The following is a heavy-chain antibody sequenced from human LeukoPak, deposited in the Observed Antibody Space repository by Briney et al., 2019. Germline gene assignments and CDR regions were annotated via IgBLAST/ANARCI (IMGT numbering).Heavy chain of an antibody. D-gene: IGHD1-26*01. CDR2: IRFDGSNK. J-gene: IGHJ4*02. CDR3: ASWGEGALDN. Sequence: GGSLRLSCVASGFTFSTYGMHWVRQAPGKGLEWVAYIRFDGSNKYYADSVKGRFTISRDNAKKSLYLQMNSLRVEDTGVYYCASWGEGALDNWGQGTLVTVSS. CDR1: GFTFSTYG. V-gene: IGHV3-30*02.